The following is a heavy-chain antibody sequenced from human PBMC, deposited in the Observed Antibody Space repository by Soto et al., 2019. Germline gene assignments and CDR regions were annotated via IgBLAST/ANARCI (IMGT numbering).Heavy chain of an antibody. V-gene: IGHV1-3*01. J-gene: IGHJ4*02. D-gene: IGHD6-25*01. CDR2: INAGNGNT. CDR1: GYTFTSYA. Sequence: GASVKVSCKASGYTFTSYAMHWVRQAPGQRLEWMGWINAGNGNTKYSQKFQGRVTITRDTSASTAYMELSSLRSEDTAVYYCARSSSARLWDFRGDYWGQGTLVTVSS. CDR3: ARSSSARLWDFRGDY.